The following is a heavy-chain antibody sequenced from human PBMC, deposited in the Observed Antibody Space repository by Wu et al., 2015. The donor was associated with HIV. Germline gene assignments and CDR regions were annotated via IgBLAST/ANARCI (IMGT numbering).Heavy chain of an antibody. Sequence: QVQLVQSATEVKKPGASVKVSCQASGYNFNGYGIIWVRQAPGQGLEWMGRIIPIFGTANYAQKFQGRVTITTDESTRTAYMELSSLRSEDTAVYYCASWGLYSSSLAGGMDVWGQGTTVTVSS. CDR3: ASWGLYSSSLAGGMDV. J-gene: IGHJ6*02. D-gene: IGHD6-13*01. CDR2: IIPIFGTA. V-gene: IGHV1-69*05. CDR1: GYNFNGYG.